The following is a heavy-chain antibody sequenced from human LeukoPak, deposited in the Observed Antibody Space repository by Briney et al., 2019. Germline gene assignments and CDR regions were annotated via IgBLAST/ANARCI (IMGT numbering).Heavy chain of an antibody. CDR1: GFTFNIYW. J-gene: IGHJ5*02. D-gene: IGHD3-10*01. CDR3: ARGFGRP. CDR2: IKEDGSEK. Sequence: GGSLRLSCVASGFTFNIYWMSWVRQAPGKGLEWVANIKEDGSEKYYVDSVKGRFTISRDNAKNSLYLQMNSLRAEDTAVYYCARGFGRPWGQGTLVTVSS. V-gene: IGHV3-7*03.